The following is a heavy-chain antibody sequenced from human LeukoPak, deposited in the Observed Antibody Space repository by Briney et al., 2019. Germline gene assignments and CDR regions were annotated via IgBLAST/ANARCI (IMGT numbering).Heavy chain of an antibody. CDR2: IYYSGST. CDR3: ARPIRN. V-gene: IGHV4-59*12. Sequence: PSETLSLTCTVSGGSISSYYWSWLRQPPGRGLEWIGYIYYSGSTNYNPSLKSRVTISVDTSKNQFSLSLSSVTAADTAVYYCARPIRNWGQGTLVIVSS. J-gene: IGHJ4*02. CDR1: GGSISSYY.